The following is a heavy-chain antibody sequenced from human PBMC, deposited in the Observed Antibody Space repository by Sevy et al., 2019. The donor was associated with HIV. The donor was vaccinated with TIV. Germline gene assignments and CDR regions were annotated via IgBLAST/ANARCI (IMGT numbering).Heavy chain of an antibody. D-gene: IGHD3-9*01. CDR1: GFTFSSYS. V-gene: IGHV3-48*02. CDR2: ISSSSSTI. Sequence: GGSLRLSCAASGFTFSSYSMNWVRQAPGKGLEWVSYISSSSSTIYYADSVKGRFTISRDNAKNSLYLQMNSLRDEDTAVYYCARERILTGRKRDAFDIWGQRTMVTVSS. J-gene: IGHJ3*02. CDR3: ARERILTGRKRDAFDI.